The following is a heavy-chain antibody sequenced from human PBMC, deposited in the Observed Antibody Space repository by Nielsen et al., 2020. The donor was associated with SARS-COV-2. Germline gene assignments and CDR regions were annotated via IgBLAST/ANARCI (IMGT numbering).Heavy chain of an antibody. D-gene: IGHD6-13*01. CDR2: IIPIFGTA. CDR1: GGTFSSYA. J-gene: IGHJ4*02. CDR3: ARGGIAAAAPAY. V-gene: IGHV1-69*13. Sequence: SSVKVSCKASGGTFSSYAISWVRQAPGQGLEWMGGIIPIFGTANYAQKFQGRVTITADESTSTAYMELSSLRSEDTAVYYCARGGIAAAAPAYWGQGTLVTVSS.